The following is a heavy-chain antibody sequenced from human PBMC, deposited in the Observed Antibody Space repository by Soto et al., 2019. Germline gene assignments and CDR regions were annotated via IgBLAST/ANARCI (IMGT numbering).Heavy chain of an antibody. CDR2: IKQDGSEK. D-gene: IGHD5-12*01. CDR3: ARVHRSGYDYNFDY. Sequence: GGSLRLSCAASGFTFSSYWMSWVRQAPGKGLEWVVNIKQDGSEKYYVDSVKGRFTISRDNAKNSLYLQMNSLRAEDTAVYYCARVHRSGYDYNFDYWGQGTLVTVSS. V-gene: IGHV3-7*01. J-gene: IGHJ4*02. CDR1: GFTFSSYW.